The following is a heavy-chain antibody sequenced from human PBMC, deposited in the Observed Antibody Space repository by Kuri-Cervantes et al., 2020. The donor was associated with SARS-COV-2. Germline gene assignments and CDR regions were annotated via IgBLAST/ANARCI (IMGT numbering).Heavy chain of an antibody. D-gene: IGHD3-3*01. CDR1: GFTFSSYA. V-gene: IGHV3-23*01. CDR2: ISGSGGST. J-gene: IGHJ3*02. Sequence: GESLKISCAASGFTFSSYAMSWVRQAPGKGLEWVSAISGSGGSTYYADSVKGRFTISRDNSKNTLYLQMNSLRAEDTAVYYCARDMTSTYYDFWSGYYTGAFDIWGQGTMVTVSS. CDR3: ARDMTSTYYDFWSGYYTGAFDI.